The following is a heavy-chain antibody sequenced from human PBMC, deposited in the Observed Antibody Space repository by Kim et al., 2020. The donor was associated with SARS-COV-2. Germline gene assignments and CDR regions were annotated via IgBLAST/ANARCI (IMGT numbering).Heavy chain of an antibody. CDR3: ARSVVALGYAMDV. Sequence: SETLSLTCTVAAFSVSSGGYYWSCIRQSPGKGLEWIGYINYSGTTNYNPSVKSRFTISVDTSRNQFSLQLSSVSAADTGVYYCARSVVALGYAMDVWGQGTTVTVSS. CDR2: INYSGTT. J-gene: IGHJ6*02. CDR1: AFSVSSGGYY. D-gene: IGHD2-15*01. V-gene: IGHV4-61*08.